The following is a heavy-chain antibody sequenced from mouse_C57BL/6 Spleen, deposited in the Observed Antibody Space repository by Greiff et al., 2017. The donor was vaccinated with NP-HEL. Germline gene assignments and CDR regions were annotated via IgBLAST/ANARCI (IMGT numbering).Heavy chain of an antibody. CDR2: ISYSGST. V-gene: IGHV3-8*01. CDR1: GYSITSDY. CDR3: ARWSYYYGSSYYAMDY. Sequence: EVHLVESGPGLAKPSQTLSLTCSVTGYSITSDYWNWIRKFPGNKLEYMGYISYSGSTYYNPSLKSRISITRDTSKNQYYLQLNSVTTEDTATYYCARWSYYYGSSYYAMDYWGQGTSVTVSS. D-gene: IGHD1-1*01. J-gene: IGHJ4*01.